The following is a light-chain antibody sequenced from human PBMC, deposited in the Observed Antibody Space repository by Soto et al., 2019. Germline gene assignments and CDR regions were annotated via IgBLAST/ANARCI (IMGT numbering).Light chain of an antibody. CDR3: QSYDSSHQGVV. CDR1: SVSIASNY. CDR2: EDN. V-gene: IGLV6-57*04. J-gene: IGLJ2*01. Sequence: NFMLTQPHSVSESPGKTVTISCTRSSVSIASNYVQWYQQRPGSAPTTVIYEDNQRPSGVPDRFSGSIDSSSNSASLTISGLKTEDEADYYCQSYDSSHQGVVFGGGTKLTVL.